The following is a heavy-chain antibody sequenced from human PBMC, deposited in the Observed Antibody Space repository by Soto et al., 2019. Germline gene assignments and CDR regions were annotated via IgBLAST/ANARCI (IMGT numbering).Heavy chain of an antibody. Sequence: QVQLVQSGAEVKKPGASVKVSCKASGYTFTSYGISWVRQAPGQGLEWIGWISAYNGNTNYAQKLQGRVTMTTDTSTSTAYMELRSLRSDDTALYYCVRQGYSGYDRHYYYALDVWGQGTTVTVSS. CDR1: GYTFTSYG. D-gene: IGHD5-12*01. V-gene: IGHV1-18*04. CDR3: VRQGYSGYDRHYYYALDV. CDR2: ISAYNGNT. J-gene: IGHJ6*02.